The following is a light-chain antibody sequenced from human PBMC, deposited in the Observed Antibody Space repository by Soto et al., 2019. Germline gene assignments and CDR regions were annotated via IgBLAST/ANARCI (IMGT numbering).Light chain of an antibody. CDR1: SSNIGAGYD. V-gene: IGLV1-40*01. CDR2: GNI. CDR3: QSYDSSLRV. J-gene: IGLJ3*02. Sequence: QAVVTQPPSVSGAPGQRVTISCTGSSSNIGAGYDVHWYQQLPGTAPKLLIYGNINRPSGVPDRFSGSKSGTSASLTITGLQAEDEADYYCQSYDSSLRVFGGGTQLTVL.